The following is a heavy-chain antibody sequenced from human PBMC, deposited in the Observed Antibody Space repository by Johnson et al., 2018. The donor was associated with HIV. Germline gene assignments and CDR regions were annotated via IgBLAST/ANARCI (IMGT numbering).Heavy chain of an antibody. CDR1: GFTFSSYW. CDR3: ARDYRSPGGAVDI. Sequence: VQLVESGGGLVQPGGSLRLSCAASGFTFSSYWMSWVRQAPGKGLEWVANIKQDGSAKYYVDSVKGRFTISRDNAKHSLYLQMNSLRAEDTAVYYCARDYRSPGGAVDIWGQGTMVTVSS. D-gene: IGHD3-16*02. J-gene: IGHJ3*02. CDR2: IKQDGSAK. V-gene: IGHV3-7*01.